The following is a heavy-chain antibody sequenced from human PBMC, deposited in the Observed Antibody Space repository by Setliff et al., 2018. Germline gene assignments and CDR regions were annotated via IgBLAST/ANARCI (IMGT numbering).Heavy chain of an antibody. D-gene: IGHD3-3*02. Sequence: SETLSLTCTVSGYSISSGYYWCWIRQPPGEGREWLWSFFHTGSTYYKSSLESRVTMSVDTSNNQFSLKLNSVTAADTAVYYCVRHLWGRCMAASSDYFDYWGQGSLVTVSS. CDR3: VRHLWGRCMAASSDYFDY. CDR1: GYSISSGYY. CDR2: FFHTGST. V-gene: IGHV4-38-2*02. J-gene: IGHJ4*02.